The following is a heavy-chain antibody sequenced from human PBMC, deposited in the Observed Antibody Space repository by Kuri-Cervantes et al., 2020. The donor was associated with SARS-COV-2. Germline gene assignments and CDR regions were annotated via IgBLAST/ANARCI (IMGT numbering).Heavy chain of an antibody. J-gene: IGHJ5*02. CDR1: GYTFTAQH. Sequence: ASVKVSCKASGYTFTAQHMHWVRQAPGQGLEWMGIINPSGGSTSYAQKFQGRVTMTRDTSTSTVYMELSSLRSEDTAVDYCAQAPSRGAWFDPWGQGTLVTVSS. CDR2: INPSGGST. V-gene: IGHV1-46*01. CDR3: AQAPSRGAWFDP.